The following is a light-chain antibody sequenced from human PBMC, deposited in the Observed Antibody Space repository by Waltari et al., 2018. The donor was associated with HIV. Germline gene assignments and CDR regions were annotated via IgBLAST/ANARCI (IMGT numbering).Light chain of an antibody. CDR2: VVS. Sequence: QSALTQPASVSGSPGQSITISCTGTSSDVGGYNYVSWYQRHPGKAPKLMIYVVSKRPAGVSNRFSGSKSGNTASLTISGLQAEDEADYYCSSYTSSSTPLFGGGTKLTVL. CDR3: SSYTSSSTPL. V-gene: IGLV2-14*01. CDR1: SSDVGGYNY. J-gene: IGLJ2*01.